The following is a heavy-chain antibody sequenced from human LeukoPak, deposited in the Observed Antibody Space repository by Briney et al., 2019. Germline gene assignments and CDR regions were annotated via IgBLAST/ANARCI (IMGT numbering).Heavy chain of an antibody. J-gene: IGHJ4*02. D-gene: IGHD6-6*01. Sequence: SQTLSLTCAISGDTVSSTRAAWNWIRQSPSRGLEWLGRTYYNSKWYNDYAVSVKSRITINPDTSENQFSLQLNSVTPEDTAVYYCTRDSGSYSSSYRFDSWGQGTLVTVSS. CDR1: GDTVSSTRAA. CDR3: TRDSGSYSSSYRFDS. V-gene: IGHV6-1*01. CDR2: TYYNSKWYN.